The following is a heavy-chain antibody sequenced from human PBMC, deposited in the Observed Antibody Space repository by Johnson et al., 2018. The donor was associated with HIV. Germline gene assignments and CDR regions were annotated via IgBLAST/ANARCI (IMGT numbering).Heavy chain of an antibody. CDR3: AKRVPSKQLVDAFDI. V-gene: IGHV3-7*02. CDR2: IKQDGSEK. J-gene: IGHJ3*02. D-gene: IGHD6-6*01. Sequence: VQLVESGGGLVQPGGSLRLSCAASGFTFSSYWMGWVRQAPGKGLEWVANIKQDGSEKYYVDSLKGRFTISRDNSKNTLYLQMNSLRAEDTAVYYCAKRVPSKQLVDAFDIWGQGTMVTVSS. CDR1: GFTFSSYW.